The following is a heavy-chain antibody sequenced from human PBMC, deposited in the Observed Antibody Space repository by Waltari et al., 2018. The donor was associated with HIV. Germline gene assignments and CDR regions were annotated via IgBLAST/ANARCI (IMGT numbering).Heavy chain of an antibody. CDR3: ARVQLIMVTFGGDFAPQFFEY. D-gene: IGHD3-16*01. V-gene: IGHV1-18*01. CDR2: ISAYNGNT. J-gene: IGHJ4*02. CDR1: GYTFTTYG. Sequence: QVQLVQSGDEVKKPGASVKVSCKTSGYTFTTYGITWVRQAPGKGLEWMGWISAYNGNTNFAQRFQGRVTMTTDTSTSTAYMELRSLRSDDTAVFYCARVQLIMVTFGGDFAPQFFEYWGQGTLVTVSS.